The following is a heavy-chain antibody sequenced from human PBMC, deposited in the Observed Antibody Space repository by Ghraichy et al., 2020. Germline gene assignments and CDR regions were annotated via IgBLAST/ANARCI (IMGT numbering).Heavy chain of an antibody. CDR2: IRSKAYGGTT. J-gene: IGHJ4*02. D-gene: IGHD1-26*01. Sequence: GGSLRLSCTASGFTFGDYAMSWFRQAPGKGLEWVGFIRSKAYGGTTEYAASVKGRFTISRDDSKSIAYLQMNSLKTEDTAVYYCTRALIVGATGLGYWGQGTLVTVSS. CDR1: GFTFGDYA. CDR3: TRALIVGATGLGY. V-gene: IGHV3-49*03.